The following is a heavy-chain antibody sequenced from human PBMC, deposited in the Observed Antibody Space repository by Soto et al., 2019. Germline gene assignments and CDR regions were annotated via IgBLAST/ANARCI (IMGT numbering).Heavy chain of an antibody. CDR2: ISAYNGNT. V-gene: IGHV1-18*01. J-gene: IGHJ4*02. D-gene: IGHD3-22*01. CDR3: ARGRVATGPWDSSGYSFDD. Sequence: QVQLVQSGAEVKKPGASVKVSCKASGYTFTSYGISWVRQAPGQGLEWMGWISAYNGNTNYAQKLQGRVTMTTDTATSTAYMERGRLRSDDTAVYYCARGRVATGPWDSSGYSFDDWGQGTLVTVSS. CDR1: GYTFTSYG.